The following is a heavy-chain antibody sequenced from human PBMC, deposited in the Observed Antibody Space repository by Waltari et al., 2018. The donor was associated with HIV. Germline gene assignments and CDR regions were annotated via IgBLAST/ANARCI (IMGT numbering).Heavy chain of an antibody. CDR1: GFTYSYYG. CDR2: IWHDGSSQ. Sequence: QVELVESGGGVVQPGRSLRLSCAASGFTYSYYGMHWVRQAPGKGLEWGAAIWHDGSSQYYADSVKGRFTISRDNSRNTLGLQMNSLRAEDTAVYYCARDLQSSYFDLWGRGTLVTVSS. J-gene: IGHJ2*01. CDR3: ARDLQSSYFDL. V-gene: IGHV3-33*01.